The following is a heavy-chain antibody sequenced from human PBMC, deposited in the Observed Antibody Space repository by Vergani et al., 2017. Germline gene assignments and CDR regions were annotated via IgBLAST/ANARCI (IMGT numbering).Heavy chain of an antibody. CDR1: GYTFTSYG. CDR3: ASEQWLPIDYFDY. CDR2: ISAYNGNT. D-gene: IGHD6-19*01. V-gene: IGHV1-18*04. J-gene: IGHJ4*02. Sequence: QVQLVQSGAEVKKPGASVKVSCKASGYTFTSYGISWVRKAPGKGLEWMGWISAYNGNTNYAQQLQGRVTMTTDTATSTAYMELRSLGSDDTAVYYCASEQWLPIDYFDYWGQGTLVTVSS.